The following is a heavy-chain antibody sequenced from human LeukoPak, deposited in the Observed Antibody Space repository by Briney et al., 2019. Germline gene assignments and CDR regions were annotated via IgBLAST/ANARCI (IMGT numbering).Heavy chain of an antibody. V-gene: IGHV3-23*01. CDR2: VSGSGIST. CDR1: GFSFSSYG. J-gene: IGHJ4*02. D-gene: IGHD6-19*01. Sequence: GGSLRLSCAASGFSFSSYGMSWVRQAPGKGLEWVSAVSGSGISTYYADSVKGRFTIYRDNSKNTLYLQMNSLGAEDTAVYYCAKDLVGGWYEGTIIDYWGQGTLVTVSS. CDR3: AKDLVGGWYEGTIIDY.